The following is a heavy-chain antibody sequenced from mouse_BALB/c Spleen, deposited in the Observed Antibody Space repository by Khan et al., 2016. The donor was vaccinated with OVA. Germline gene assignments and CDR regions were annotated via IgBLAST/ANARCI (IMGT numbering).Heavy chain of an antibody. Sequence: QVQLKQSGPGLVAPSQSLSITCTVSGFSLTIYGVHWVRQPPGKGLEWLGVIWAGGDTNYNSALMSRLSLSKDNSKSQVFLKMNSLQTDDTAMYYCSRFYDGYYYTVDFWGQGTSVTVSS. V-gene: IGHV2-9*02. J-gene: IGHJ4*01. CDR2: IWAGGDT. D-gene: IGHD2-3*01. CDR1: GFSLTIYG. CDR3: SRFYDGYYYTVDF.